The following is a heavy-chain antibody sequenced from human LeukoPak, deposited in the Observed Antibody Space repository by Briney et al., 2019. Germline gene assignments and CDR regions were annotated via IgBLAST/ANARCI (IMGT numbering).Heavy chain of an antibody. V-gene: IGHV3-33*01. Sequence: GRSLRLSCAASGFTFSSYGMNWVRQAPGKGLEGVAIIWDDGNKKYYVDSVRGRFTISRDNSNNMMYLQMNSLRAEDTAVYYCVRVVVNGFDWNFDYWGQGTLVTVSS. CDR1: GFTFSSYG. CDR2: IWDDGNKK. D-gene: IGHD3-9*01. CDR3: VRVVVNGFDWNFDY. J-gene: IGHJ4*02.